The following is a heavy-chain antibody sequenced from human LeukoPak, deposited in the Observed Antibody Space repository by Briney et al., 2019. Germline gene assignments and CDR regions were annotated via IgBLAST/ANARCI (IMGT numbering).Heavy chain of an antibody. V-gene: IGHV3-23*01. D-gene: IGHD1-26*01. J-gene: IGHJ4*02. Sequence: GGSLTLSCAASGFTFGSTDMTWVRQAPGKGLEWLSTISGTGDTYYADSVRGRFTISRDNSKTTLYLQMNSVRAEDTATYYCAKNSGIWSFWGQGALVTVSS. CDR2: ISGTGDT. CDR1: GFTFGSTD. CDR3: AKNSGIWSF.